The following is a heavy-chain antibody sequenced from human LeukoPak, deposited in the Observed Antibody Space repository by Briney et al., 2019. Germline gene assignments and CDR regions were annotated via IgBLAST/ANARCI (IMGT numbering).Heavy chain of an antibody. CDR2: ISSSGSTI. D-gene: IGHD6-13*01. Sequence: GGSLRLSCAASGFTFSDYYMSWIRQAPGKGLEWVSYISSSGSTIYYADSVKGRFTISRDNSKNTLYLQMNSLRAEDTAVYYCAKDFSPGIAAAGTFDYWGQGTLVTVSS. CDR1: GFTFSDYY. CDR3: AKDFSPGIAAAGTFDY. V-gene: IGHV3-11*01. J-gene: IGHJ4*02.